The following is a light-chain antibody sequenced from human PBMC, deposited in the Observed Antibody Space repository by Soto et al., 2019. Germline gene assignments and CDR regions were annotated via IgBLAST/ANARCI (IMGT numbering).Light chain of an antibody. V-gene: IGKV1-5*01. Sequence: DIQMTQSPSTLSASVGDRVTITFRASQSISGWLAWYQQKPGTAPKLLIYEASNLESGVPSRFSGSGSGTEFTLTISSLQPDDFATYYCQQYYSDWTFGQGTKVDIK. CDR3: QQYYSDWT. CDR2: EAS. J-gene: IGKJ1*01. CDR1: QSISGW.